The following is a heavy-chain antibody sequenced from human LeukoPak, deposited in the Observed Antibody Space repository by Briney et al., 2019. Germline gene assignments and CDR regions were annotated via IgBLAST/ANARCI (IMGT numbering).Heavy chain of an antibody. Sequence: SETLSLTCTVSGGSISSSSYYWGWIRQPPGKGLEWIGSIYYSGSTYYNPSLKSRVTISLDTSKNQFSLKLSSVTAADTAVYYCATGVGVITFNYYYGMDVWGQGTTVTVSS. CDR2: IYYSGST. CDR1: GGSISSSSYY. J-gene: IGHJ6*02. D-gene: IGHD3-22*01. V-gene: IGHV4-39*07. CDR3: ATGVGVITFNYYYGMDV.